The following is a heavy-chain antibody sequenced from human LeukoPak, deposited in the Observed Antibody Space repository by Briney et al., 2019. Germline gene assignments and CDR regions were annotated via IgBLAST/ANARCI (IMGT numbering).Heavy chain of an antibody. J-gene: IGHJ4*02. CDR2: IYYSGRT. Sequence: SETLSLTCTVSGGSISSYYWNWIRQPPGKGLEWIGYIYYSGRTNYNPSLKSRVTISVDTSKNQFSLKLSSVTAADTAVYYCARRGGHGGSFDYWGQGTLVTVSP. CDR1: GGSISSYY. D-gene: IGHD4-23*01. V-gene: IGHV4-59*01. CDR3: ARRGGHGGSFDY.